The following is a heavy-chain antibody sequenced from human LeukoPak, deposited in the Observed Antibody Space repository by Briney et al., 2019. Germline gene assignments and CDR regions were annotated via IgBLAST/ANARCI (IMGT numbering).Heavy chain of an antibody. Sequence: GGSLRLSCAASGFTFNNYWMSWIRQAPGKGLKWAAHINEDGSDKYYVDSVKGRFTISRDNAKNSLYLQMNSLRAEDTAVYYCVSWAGKYYETSDYSLAPSNSWGQGTQVTVSS. CDR3: VSWAGKYYETSDYSLAPSNS. D-gene: IGHD3-22*01. J-gene: IGHJ4*02. CDR1: GFTFNNYW. V-gene: IGHV3-7*01. CDR2: INEDGSDK.